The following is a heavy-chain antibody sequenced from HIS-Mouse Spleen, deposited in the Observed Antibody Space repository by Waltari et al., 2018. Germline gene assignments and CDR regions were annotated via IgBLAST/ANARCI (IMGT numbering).Heavy chain of an antibody. CDR2: IYYSGST. CDR1: GGSIRSSSYY. Sequence: QLQLQESGPGLVKPSETLSLTCTASGGSIRSSSYYWGWTRQPPGKGLEWIGSIYYSGSTYYNPSLKSRVTISVDTSKNQFSLKLSSVTAADTAVYYCAYGDYFDYWGQGTLVTVSS. J-gene: IGHJ4*02. CDR3: AYGDYFDY. V-gene: IGHV4-39*01. D-gene: IGHD4-17*01.